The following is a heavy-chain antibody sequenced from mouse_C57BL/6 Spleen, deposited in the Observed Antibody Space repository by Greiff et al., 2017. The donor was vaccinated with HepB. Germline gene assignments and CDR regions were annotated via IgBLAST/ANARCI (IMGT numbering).Heavy chain of an antibody. CDR3: ARSDDYDDFDY. J-gene: IGHJ2*01. CDR2: IYPGDGDT. D-gene: IGHD2-4*01. V-gene: IGHV1-82*01. Sequence: QVQLQQSGPELVKPGASVKISCKASGYAFSSSWMNWVKQRPGKGLEWIGRIYPGDGDTNYNGKFKGKATLTADKSSSTAYMQLSSLTSEDSAVYFCARSDDYDDFDYLGQGTTLTVSS. CDR1: GYAFSSSW.